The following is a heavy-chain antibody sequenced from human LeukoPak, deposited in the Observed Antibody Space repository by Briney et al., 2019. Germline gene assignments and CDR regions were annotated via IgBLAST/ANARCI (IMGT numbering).Heavy chain of an antibody. D-gene: IGHD3-10*01. J-gene: IGHJ6*03. Sequence: ASVKVSCKASGYTFTGYYMHWVRQAPGQGLEWMGIINPSGGSTSYAQKFQGRVTMTRDTSTSTVYMELSSLRSEDTAVYYCARDSYGSGSYWFYYYYYMDVWGKGTTVTISS. CDR2: INPSGGST. CDR1: GYTFTGYY. V-gene: IGHV1-46*01. CDR3: ARDSYGSGSYWFYYYYYMDV.